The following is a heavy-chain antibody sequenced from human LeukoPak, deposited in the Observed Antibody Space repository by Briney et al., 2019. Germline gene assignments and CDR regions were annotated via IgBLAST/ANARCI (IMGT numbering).Heavy chain of an antibody. V-gene: IGHV4-34*01. D-gene: IGHD3-9*01. CDR2: INHSGST. CDR3: ARMTGGKGFDY. CDR1: GGSFSGYY. Sequence: SETLSLTCAVYGGSFSGYYWSWIRQPPGKGLEWIGEINHSGSTNYNPSLKSRVTISVDTSKNQFSLKLNSVTAADTAVYYCARMTGGKGFDYWGQGTLVTVSS. J-gene: IGHJ4*02.